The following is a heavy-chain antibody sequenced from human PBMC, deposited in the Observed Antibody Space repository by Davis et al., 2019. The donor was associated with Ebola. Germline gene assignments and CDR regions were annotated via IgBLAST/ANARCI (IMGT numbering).Heavy chain of an antibody. CDR1: GFTFSSYS. J-gene: IGHJ4*02. D-gene: IGHD5-24*01. Sequence: GESLKISCAASGFTFSSYSMNWVRQAPGKGLEWVSSISSSSSHIYYADSVKGRFTISRDNAKDSLYLQMSSLGAEDTAVYYCARDSLRDGYPELDYWGQGTLVTVSS. CDR3: ARDSLRDGYPELDY. V-gene: IGHV3-21*01. CDR2: ISSSSSHI.